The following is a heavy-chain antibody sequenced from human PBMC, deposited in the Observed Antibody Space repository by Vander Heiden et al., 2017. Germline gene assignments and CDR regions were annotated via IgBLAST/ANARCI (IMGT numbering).Heavy chain of an antibody. D-gene: IGHD3-3*01. CDR3: ARGKYTIFGVVPYYYGMDV. CDR2: INPNSGGT. CDR1: GYTFTGYY. J-gene: IGHJ6*02. V-gene: IGHV1-2*02. Sequence: QLPLVPSGAEVKKPGASVKVSCKASGYTFTGYYMHWVRQAPGQGLEWMGWINPNSGGTNYAQKFQGRVTMTRDTSISTAYMELSRLRSDDTAVYYCARGKYTIFGVVPYYYGMDVWGQGTTVTVSS.